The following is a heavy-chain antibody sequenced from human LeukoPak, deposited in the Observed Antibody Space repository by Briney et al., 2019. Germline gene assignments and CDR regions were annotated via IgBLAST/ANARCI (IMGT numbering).Heavy chain of an antibody. CDR1: GYTFTGHN. CDR3: ARFGYGYNSYYDMDV. CDR2: MNPNSGNT. D-gene: IGHD5-24*01. J-gene: IGHJ6*02. V-gene: IGHV1-8*02. Sequence: ASVKVSCKASGYTFTGHNLHWVRQAPGQGLGWMGWMNPNSGNTGYAQKFQGRVTMTRNTSISTAYMELSSLRSEDTAVYYCARFGYGYNSYYDMDVWGQGTTVTASS.